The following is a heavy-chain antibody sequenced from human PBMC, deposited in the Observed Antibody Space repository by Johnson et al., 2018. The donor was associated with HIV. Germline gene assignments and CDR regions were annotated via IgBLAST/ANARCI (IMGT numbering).Heavy chain of an antibody. D-gene: IGHD6-13*01. CDR2: INQDGSEK. CDR3: ARDHLSSRGAFDI. Sequence: VQLVESGGGMVQPGGSLRLSCVASEFTLSYYWMSCVRQAPGKGLEWVANINQDGSEKYCVDSVKGRFTISRDNAKNSLYLQMNSLRAEDTALYYCARDHLSSRGAFDIWGQGTMVTVSS. CDR1: EFTLSYYW. J-gene: IGHJ3*02. V-gene: IGHV3-7*03.